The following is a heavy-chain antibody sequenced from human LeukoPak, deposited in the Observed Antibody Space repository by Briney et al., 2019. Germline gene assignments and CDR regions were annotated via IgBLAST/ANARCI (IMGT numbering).Heavy chain of an antibody. CDR1: GDSVSSNSAA. V-gene: IGHV6-1*01. J-gene: IGHJ5*02. CDR3: ARDPGLRLGELSVNWFDP. CDR2: TYYRSKWYN. D-gene: IGHD3-16*02. Sequence: SQTLSLTCAISGDSVSSNSAAWNWIRRSPSRGLEWLGRTYYRSKWYNDYAVSVKSRITINPDTSKNQFSLQLNSVTPEDTAVYYCARDPGLRLGELSVNWFDPWGQGTLVTVSS.